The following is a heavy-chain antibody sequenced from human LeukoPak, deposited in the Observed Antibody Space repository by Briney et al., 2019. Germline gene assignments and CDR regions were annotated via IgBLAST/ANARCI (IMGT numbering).Heavy chain of an antibody. D-gene: IGHD3-10*01. CDR1: GGTFSSYA. J-gene: IGHJ5*02. Sequence: SVKVSCKASGGTFSSYAISWVRQAPGQGLEWMGRIIPILGIANYAQKFQGRVTITADKSTSTAYMELSSLRSEDTAVYYCARGLFRGWFDPWGQGTLVTVSS. CDR2: IIPILGIA. V-gene: IGHV1-69*04. CDR3: ARGLFRGWFDP.